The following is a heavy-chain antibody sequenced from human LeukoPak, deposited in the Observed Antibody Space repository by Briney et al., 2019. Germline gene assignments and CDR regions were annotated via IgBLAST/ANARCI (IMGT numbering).Heavy chain of an antibody. V-gene: IGHV1-18*01. CDR1: GYTFTSYG. CDR3: ARDGTNDAFDI. J-gene: IGHJ3*02. CDR2: ISAYNGNT. Sequence: ASVKVSFTASGYTFTSYGISWVRQAPGQGLEWMGWISAYNGNTNYAQKFQGRVTMTRDTSTSTVYMELSSLRSEDTAVYYCARDGTNDAFDIWGQGTMVTVSS. D-gene: IGHD1-14*01.